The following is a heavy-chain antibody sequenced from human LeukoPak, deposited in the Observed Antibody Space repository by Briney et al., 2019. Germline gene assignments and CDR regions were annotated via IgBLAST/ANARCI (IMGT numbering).Heavy chain of an antibody. Sequence: AGGSLRLSCAASGFTFSSYAMHWVRQAPGKGLEWVAVISYDGSNKYYADSVKGRFTISRDNSKNPLYLQMSSLRAEDTAVYYCARGDILDYWGQGTLVTVSS. CDR3: ARGDILDY. CDR2: ISYDGSNK. V-gene: IGHV3-30-3*01. D-gene: IGHD5-12*01. J-gene: IGHJ4*02. CDR1: GFTFSSYA.